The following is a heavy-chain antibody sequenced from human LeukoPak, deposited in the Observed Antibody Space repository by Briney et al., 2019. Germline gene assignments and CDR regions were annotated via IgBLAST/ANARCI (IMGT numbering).Heavy chain of an antibody. V-gene: IGHV3-23*01. CDR2: ISGSGGST. J-gene: IGHJ4*02. CDR3: ATRTNWTPDY. CDR1: GFTFSSYA. D-gene: IGHD1-1*01. Sequence: GGSLRLSCAASGFTFSSYAMSWVRQAPGKGLEWVSAISGSGGSTYYADSVKGRFTISRDNSKNTLYLQMDSLRAEDTAVYYCATRTNWTPDYWGQGTLVTVSS.